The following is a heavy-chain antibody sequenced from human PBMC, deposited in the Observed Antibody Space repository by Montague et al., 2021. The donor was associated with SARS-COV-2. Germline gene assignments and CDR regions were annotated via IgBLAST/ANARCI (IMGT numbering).Heavy chain of an antibody. CDR2: ITHGGTT. V-gene: IGHV4-34*01. CDR3: YLGETGNHIYY. Sequence: SETLSLTCAVDGVSFSTYYWGWIRQPPGKGLEWIGDITHGGTTTYHPSVKSRVTLSVNTSKRQFSLRLNSATAADTAVYFCYLGETGNHIYYWGQGTLVTVSS. J-gene: IGHJ4*02. D-gene: IGHD3-16*01. CDR1: GVSFSTYY.